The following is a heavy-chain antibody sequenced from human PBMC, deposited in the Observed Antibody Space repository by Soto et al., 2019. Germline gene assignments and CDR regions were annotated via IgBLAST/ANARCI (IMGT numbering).Heavy chain of an antibody. CDR2: ISDGGDLT. D-gene: IGHD3-10*01. CDR1: GFAFSSHP. Sequence: SGGSLRLSCAASGFAFSSHPMSWVRQAPEKGPEWVAGISDGGDLTYNADSVRGRFTISRDNSRNTLYLQMNSLRAEDTAVYYCARRVIGSSRAFDIWGQGTMVTVSS. V-gene: IGHV3-23*01. J-gene: IGHJ3*02. CDR3: ARRVIGSSRAFDI.